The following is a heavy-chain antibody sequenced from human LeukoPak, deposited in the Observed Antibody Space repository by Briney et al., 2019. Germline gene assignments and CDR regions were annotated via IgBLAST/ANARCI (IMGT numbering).Heavy chain of an antibody. CDR1: GFIFSTYG. J-gene: IGHJ4*02. CDR2: IKQDGSEE. V-gene: IGHV3-7*01. D-gene: IGHD2-15*01. Sequence: PGGSLRLSCAASGFIFSTYGMYWVRQAPGKGLEWVANIKQDGSEEYYVDSVKGRFTVSRDNAKNSLYLQMNSLRAEDTAVYYCASWVGRDYWGQGTLVTVSS. CDR3: ASWVGRDY.